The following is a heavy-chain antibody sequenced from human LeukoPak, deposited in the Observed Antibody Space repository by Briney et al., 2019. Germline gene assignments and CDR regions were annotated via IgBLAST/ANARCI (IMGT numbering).Heavy chain of an antibody. V-gene: IGHV4-30-4*08. CDR2: IYYSGST. D-gene: IGHD3-16*02. J-gene: IGHJ4*02. CDR3: ARTPTVWGSYRYTSDY. Sequence: SQTPSLTCTVSGGSISSGDYYWSWIRQPPGKGLEWIGYIYYSGSTYYNPSLKSRVTISVDTSKNQFSLKLSSVTAADTAVYYCARTPTVWGSYRYTSDYWGQGTLVTVSS. CDR1: GGSISSGDYY.